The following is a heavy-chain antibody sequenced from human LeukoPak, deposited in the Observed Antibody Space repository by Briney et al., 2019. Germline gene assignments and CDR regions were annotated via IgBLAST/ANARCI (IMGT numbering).Heavy chain of an antibody. Sequence: PSETLSLTCTVSGGSINNYYWSWIRQPPGKGLEWIGYIYYRGSTNYNPSLKSRVTFSVDTSKNQFSLKLNSVTAADTAVYYCARGGDYGDLRHFDHWGQGTLVTVSS. D-gene: IGHD4-17*01. CDR3: ARGGDYGDLRHFDH. CDR2: IYYRGST. V-gene: IGHV4-59*01. CDR1: GGSINNYY. J-gene: IGHJ4*02.